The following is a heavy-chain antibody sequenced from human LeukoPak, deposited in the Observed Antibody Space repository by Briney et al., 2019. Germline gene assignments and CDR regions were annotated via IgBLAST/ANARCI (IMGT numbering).Heavy chain of an antibody. CDR3: ARATPRYGSGSYYRGDAFDI. Sequence: SETLTLTCTVSNGSISSSSYYWGWIRQPPGKGLEWIRNIYYSGSTYYNPSLKSRVTISVDTSKNQFSLKLSSVTAADTAVYYCARATPRYGSGSYYRGDAFDIWGQGTMVTVSS. V-gene: IGHV4-39*07. D-gene: IGHD3-10*01. J-gene: IGHJ3*02. CDR1: NGSISSSSYY. CDR2: IYYSGST.